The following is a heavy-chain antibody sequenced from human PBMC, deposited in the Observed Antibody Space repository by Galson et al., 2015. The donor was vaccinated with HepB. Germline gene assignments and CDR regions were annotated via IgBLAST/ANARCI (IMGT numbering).Heavy chain of an antibody. D-gene: IGHD3-10*01. V-gene: IGHV1-3*01. J-gene: IGHJ3*02. CDR2: INAGNGNT. Sequence: SVKVSCKASGYTFTSYAMHWVRQAPGQRLEWMGWINAGNGNTKYSQKFQGRVTITRDTSASTAYMELSSLRSEDTAVYYCASSDLRVVRGESAFDIWGQGTMVTVSS. CDR1: GYTFTSYA. CDR3: ASSDLRVVRGESAFDI.